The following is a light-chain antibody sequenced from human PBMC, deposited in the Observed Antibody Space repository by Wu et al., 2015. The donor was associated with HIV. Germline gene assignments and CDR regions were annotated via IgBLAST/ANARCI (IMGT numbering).Light chain of an antibody. Sequence: EIVMTQSPATLSVSPGERATLSCRASQSVSSNLAWYQQKPGQAPRLLIYGASTRATGIPARFSGSGSGTEFTLTISSLQSEDFAVYYCQQYNNWPPGTFGRRDQGGN. J-gene: IGKJ1*01. CDR2: GAS. CDR3: QQYNNWPPGT. CDR1: QSVSSN. V-gene: IGKV3-15*01.